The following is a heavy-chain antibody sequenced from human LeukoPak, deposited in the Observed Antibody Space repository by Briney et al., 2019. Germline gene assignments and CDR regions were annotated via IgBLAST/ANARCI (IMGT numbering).Heavy chain of an antibody. J-gene: IGHJ4*02. CDR3: TRDQMNY. Sequence: PGRSLRLSCTASEFTVSRNYMLWVRQAPGKGLEWVSLIFRNGDTHYADSVKGRFTISRDTSKNTVSLQMNSLRVEDTAMYYCTRDQMNYWGQGTLVTVSS. CDR2: IFRNGDT. V-gene: IGHV3-53*01. CDR1: EFTVSRNY. D-gene: IGHD5-24*01.